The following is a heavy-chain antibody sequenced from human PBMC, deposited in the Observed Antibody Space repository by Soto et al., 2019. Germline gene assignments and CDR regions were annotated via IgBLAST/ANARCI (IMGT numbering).Heavy chain of an antibody. CDR3: ARGRFFGWSGGWFDP. J-gene: IGHJ5*02. D-gene: IGHD3-3*01. V-gene: IGHV4-4*07. Sequence: SETLSLTCTVSGGSISSYYGSWVRQPAGKGLEWIGRIYTSGSTNYNPSLKRRVTMSVDTSKNQFSLKLSSVTAADTAVYYCARGRFFGWSGGWFDPWGQGTLVTVSS. CDR1: GGSISSYY. CDR2: IYTSGST.